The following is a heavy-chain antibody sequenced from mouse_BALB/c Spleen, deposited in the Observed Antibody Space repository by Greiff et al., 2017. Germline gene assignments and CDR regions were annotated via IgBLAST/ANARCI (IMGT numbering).Heavy chain of an antibody. Sequence: EVHLVESGPGLVKPSQSLSLTCTVTGYSITSDYAWNWIRQFPGNKLEWMGYISYSGSTSYNPSLKSRISITRDTSKNQFFLQLNSVTTEDTATYYCARSTMITTEAWFAYWGQGTLVTVSA. J-gene: IGHJ3*01. CDR3: ARSTMITTEAWFAY. CDR1: GYSITSDYA. CDR2: ISYSGST. V-gene: IGHV3-2*02. D-gene: IGHD2-4*01.